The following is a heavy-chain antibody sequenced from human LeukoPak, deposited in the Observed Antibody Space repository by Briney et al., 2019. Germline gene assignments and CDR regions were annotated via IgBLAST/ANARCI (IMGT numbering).Heavy chain of an antibody. Sequence: GRSLRLSCAASGFTFGSYAMHWVRQAPGKGLEWVAVISYDGSNKYYADSVKGRFTISRDNSKNTLYLQMNSLRAEDTAVYYCARDAGYGSGSPYFDYWGQGTLVTVSS. CDR3: ARDAGYGSGSPYFDY. J-gene: IGHJ4*02. CDR1: GFTFGSYA. D-gene: IGHD3-10*01. V-gene: IGHV3-30*04. CDR2: ISYDGSNK.